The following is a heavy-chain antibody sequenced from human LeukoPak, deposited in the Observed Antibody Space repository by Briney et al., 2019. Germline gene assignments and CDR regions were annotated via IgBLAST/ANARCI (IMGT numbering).Heavy chain of an antibody. D-gene: IGHD3-10*01. CDR2: INPHSGGT. CDR3: AKRFERTYYFDY. CDR1: GYTFTGYY. V-gene: IGHV1-2*02. Sequence: ASVKVSCKASGYTFTGYYMHWVRQAPGQGLEWMGWINPHSGGTSYAQKFQGRVTMTRDTSISTAYMELSSLRSDDTAMYYCAKRFERTYYFDYWGQETLVTVSS. J-gene: IGHJ4*02.